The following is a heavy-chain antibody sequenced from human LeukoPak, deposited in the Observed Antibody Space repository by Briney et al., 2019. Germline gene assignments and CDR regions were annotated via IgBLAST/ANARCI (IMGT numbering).Heavy chain of an antibody. CDR1: GFTFSSYN. D-gene: IGHD3-10*01. V-gene: IGHV3-21*04. CDR2: ITSSSSYI. J-gene: IGHJ4*02. CDR3: ARDSGERGSGSYLMAH. Sequence: GGSLRLSCAASGFTFSSYNMNWVRQAPGKGLEWVSSITSSSSYIYYADPAKGRFTISRDNAKNSLYLQINSLRSDDPAVYYCARDSGERGSGSYLMAHWGQGTLVTVSS.